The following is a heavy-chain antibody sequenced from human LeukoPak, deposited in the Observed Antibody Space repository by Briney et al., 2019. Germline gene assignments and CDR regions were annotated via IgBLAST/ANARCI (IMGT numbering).Heavy chain of an antibody. CDR3: AKGRTYYYDSSGPEDDAFDI. D-gene: IGHD3-22*01. J-gene: IGHJ3*02. CDR2: IWYGGSNK. Sequence: PGGSLRLSCAASGFTFSSYGMHWVRQAPGKGLEWVAVIWYGGSNKYYADSVKGRFTISRDNSKNTLYLQMNSLRAEDTAVYYCAKGRTYYYDSSGPEDDAFDIWGQGKMVTVSS. V-gene: IGHV3-33*06. CDR1: GFTFSSYG.